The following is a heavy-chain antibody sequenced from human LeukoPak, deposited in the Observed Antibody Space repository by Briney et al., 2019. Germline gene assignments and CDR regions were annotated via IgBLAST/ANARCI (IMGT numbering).Heavy chain of an antibody. CDR1: GFTFSSYA. J-gene: IGHJ3*02. Sequence: GGSLRPSCAASGFTFSSYAMSWVRQAPGKGLEWVSAISGSGGSTYYADSVKGRFTISRDNSKNTLYLQMNSLRAEDTAVYYCAKRELLLDDAFDIWGQGTMVTVSS. CDR3: AKRELLLDDAFDI. D-gene: IGHD3-10*01. CDR2: ISGSGGST. V-gene: IGHV3-23*01.